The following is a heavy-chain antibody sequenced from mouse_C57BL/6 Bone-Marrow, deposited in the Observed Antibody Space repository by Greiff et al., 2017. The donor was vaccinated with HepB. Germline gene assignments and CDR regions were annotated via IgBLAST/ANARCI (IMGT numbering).Heavy chain of an antibody. V-gene: IGHV1-20*01. CDR2: INPYNGDT. Sequence: EVMLVESGPELVKPGDSVKISCKASGYSFTGYFMNWVMQSHGKSLEWIGRINPYNGDTFYNQKFKGKATLTVDKSSSTAHMELRSLTSEDSAVYYCARSSGYYGSSLTYWYFDVWGTGTTVTVSS. CDR3: ARSSGYYGSSLTYWYFDV. J-gene: IGHJ1*03. D-gene: IGHD1-1*01. CDR1: GYSFTGYF.